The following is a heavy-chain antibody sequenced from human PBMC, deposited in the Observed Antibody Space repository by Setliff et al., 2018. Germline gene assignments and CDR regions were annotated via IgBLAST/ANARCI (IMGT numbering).Heavy chain of an antibody. CDR2: IIGSGIST. V-gene: IGHV3-23*01. D-gene: IGHD3-3*01. CDR1: GFSFSSYA. J-gene: IGHJ4*01. CDR3: AKSPHDFWSGRVFFDY. Sequence: GSLRLSCAASGFSFSSYAMSWVRQAPGQGLEWVSSIIGSGISTYYADSVQGRFTISRDNHTNTLYLQMNSLRVEDTAIYYCAKSPHDFWSGRVFFDYWGQGILVTVSS.